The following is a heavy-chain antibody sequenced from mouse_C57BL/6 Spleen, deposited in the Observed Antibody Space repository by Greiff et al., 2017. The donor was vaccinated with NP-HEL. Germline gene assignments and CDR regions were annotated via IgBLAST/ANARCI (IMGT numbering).Heavy chain of an antibody. CDR2: ISSGSSTI. Sequence: EVQLVESGGGLVKPGGSLKLSCAASGFTFSDYGMHWVRQAPEKGLEWVAYISSGSSTIYYADTVKGRFTISRDNAKNTLFLQMTSLRSEDTAMYYCARPPYYGSRPHFDYWGQGTTLTVSS. J-gene: IGHJ2*01. V-gene: IGHV5-17*01. CDR1: GFTFSDYG. D-gene: IGHD1-1*01. CDR3: ARPPYYGSRPHFDY.